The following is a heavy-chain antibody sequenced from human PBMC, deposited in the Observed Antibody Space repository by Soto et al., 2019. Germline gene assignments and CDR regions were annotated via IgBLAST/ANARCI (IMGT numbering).Heavy chain of an antibody. Sequence: GGSLRLSCAASGFTVSSNYMSWVRQAPGKGLEWVSVIYSGGSTYYADSVKGRFTISRDNSKNTLYLQMNSLRAEDTAVYYCARDGPYYYDSSGYYGMDVWGQGTTVTSP. D-gene: IGHD3-22*01. CDR3: ARDGPYYYDSSGYYGMDV. CDR1: GFTVSSNY. V-gene: IGHV3-53*01. CDR2: IYSGGST. J-gene: IGHJ6*02.